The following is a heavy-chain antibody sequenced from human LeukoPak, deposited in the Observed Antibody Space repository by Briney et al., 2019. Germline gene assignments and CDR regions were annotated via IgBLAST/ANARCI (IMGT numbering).Heavy chain of an antibody. J-gene: IGHJ4*02. CDR2: ISGSGVST. D-gene: IGHD2-21*02. V-gene: IGHV3-23*01. Sequence: GGSLRLSCAASGFTFSSLAMSWVHQAPGKGLEWVSGISGSGVSTYYADSVKGRFTISRDNSKNTLYLQMNSLRAEDTAIYYCARVSTVTPIYYFDYWGQGTLVTVSS. CDR3: ARVSTVTPIYYFDY. CDR1: GFTFSSLA.